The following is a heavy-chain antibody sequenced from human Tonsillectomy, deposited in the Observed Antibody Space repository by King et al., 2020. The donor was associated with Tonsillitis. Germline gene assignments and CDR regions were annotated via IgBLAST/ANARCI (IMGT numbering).Heavy chain of an antibody. J-gene: IGHJ5*02. CDR1: GASVSSYY. CDR3: ARDLYGSGAIGWFDP. D-gene: IGHD3-10*01. Sequence: QLQESGPGLVRPSETLSLTCTVSGASVSSYYWSWIRQPPGKGLEWIGNIYYSGGTNYNPSLKRRVTISVDTSKNQFSLRLTSVTTAATAVYYCARDLYGSGAIGWFDPWGQGTLVSVSS. CDR2: IYYSGGT. V-gene: IGHV4-59*02.